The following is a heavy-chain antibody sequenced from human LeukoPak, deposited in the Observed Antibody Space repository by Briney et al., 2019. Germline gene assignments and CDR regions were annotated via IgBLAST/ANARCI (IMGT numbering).Heavy chain of an antibody. CDR2: IYYSGST. Sequence: PSETLSLTCTVSGDSISSYYWSWIRQPPGKGLEWIGYIYYSGSTIYNPSLKSRVTMSLDTSKNQFSLKLRSVTAADTAVYYCARDPPRNYYDSSGYGFDYWGQGTLVTVSS. CDR1: GDSISSYY. CDR3: ARDPPRNYYDSSGYGFDY. J-gene: IGHJ4*02. V-gene: IGHV4-59*01. D-gene: IGHD3-22*01.